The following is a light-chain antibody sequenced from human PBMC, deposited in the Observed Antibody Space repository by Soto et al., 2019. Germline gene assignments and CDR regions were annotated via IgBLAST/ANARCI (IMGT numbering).Light chain of an antibody. CDR2: GAS. Sequence: EIVLTQSPGTLSLSPGERATLSCRASQSVSSSYLAWYQQKPGQAPRLLIYGASSRATGIPDRFSGSGSGTDFTLTISRLEPEDFAVYFCQQYTGSPWTFGQGTKVEDK. V-gene: IGKV3-20*01. J-gene: IGKJ1*01. CDR1: QSVSSSY. CDR3: QQYTGSPWT.